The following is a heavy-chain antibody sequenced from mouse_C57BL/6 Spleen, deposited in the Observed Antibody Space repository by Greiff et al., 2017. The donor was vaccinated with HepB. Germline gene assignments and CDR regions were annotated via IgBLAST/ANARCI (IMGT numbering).Heavy chain of an antibody. D-gene: IGHD1-1*01. V-gene: IGHV1-9*01. CDR2: ILPGSGST. CDR1: GYTFTGYW. J-gene: IGHJ4*01. Sequence: QVQLQQSGAELMKPGASVKLSCKATGYTFTGYWIEWVKQRPGHGLEWIGEILPGSGSTNYNEKFKGKATFTADTSSNTAYMQLSSLTTEDSAIYYCARRWYYGSSPYYAMDYWGQATSVTVSS. CDR3: ARRWYYGSSPYYAMDY.